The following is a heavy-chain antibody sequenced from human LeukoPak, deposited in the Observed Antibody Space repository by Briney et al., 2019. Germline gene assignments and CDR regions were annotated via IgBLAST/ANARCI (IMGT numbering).Heavy chain of an antibody. CDR2: TDTSGRST. J-gene: IGHJ3*02. Sequence: GGSLRLSCAASGFTFTSYAMHWVRQAPGKGLEYVSATDTSGRSTYYATSVNGRFTVSRDNSKNTLYLQMGSLRAEDMAVYYCARTITSRPNDAFDIWGQGTMVTVSS. D-gene: IGHD4/OR15-4a*01. V-gene: IGHV3-64*01. CDR1: GFTFTSYA. CDR3: ARTITSRPNDAFDI.